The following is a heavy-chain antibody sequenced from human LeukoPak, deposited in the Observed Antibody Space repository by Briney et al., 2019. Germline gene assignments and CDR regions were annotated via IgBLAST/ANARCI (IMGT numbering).Heavy chain of an antibody. Sequence: GSLRLSCAASGFTFSSYGMHWVRQAPGKGLEWVAVISYDGSNKYYADSVKGRFTISRDNSKNTLYLQMNSLRAEDTAVYYCAGSILTGYPTFDCWGQGTLVTVSS. CDR3: AGSILTGYPTFDC. V-gene: IGHV3-30*03. D-gene: IGHD3-9*01. CDR2: ISYDGSNK. J-gene: IGHJ4*02. CDR1: GFTFSSYG.